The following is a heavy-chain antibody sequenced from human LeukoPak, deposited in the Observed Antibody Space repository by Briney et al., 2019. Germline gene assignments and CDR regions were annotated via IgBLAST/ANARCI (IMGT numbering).Heavy chain of an antibody. D-gene: IGHD5-18*01. CDR2: ISGSGGST. CDR3: AKTASYGPAEGDPFLNY. V-gene: IGHV3-23*01. J-gene: IGHJ4*02. Sequence: PGGSLRLSCAASGFTFSSYAMSWVRQAPGKGLEWVSAISGSGGSTYYADSVKGRFTISRDNSKNTLYLQMNSLRAEDTAVYYCAKTASYGPAEGDPFLNYWGQGTLVTVSS. CDR1: GFTFSSYA.